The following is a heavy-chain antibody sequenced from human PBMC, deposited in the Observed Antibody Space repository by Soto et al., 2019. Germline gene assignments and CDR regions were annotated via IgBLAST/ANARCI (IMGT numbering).Heavy chain of an antibody. J-gene: IGHJ6*02. CDR3: ARDLSGRADV. Sequence: GSLRLSCVDSEFTFRSYWMHWVRQVPGKGLVWVSRMNEDGSTTDYADSVKGRFTISRDNARNTLYLQMNSLRAEDTAVYYCARDLSGRADVWGQGTTVTVSS. CDR2: MNEDGSTT. CDR1: EFTFRSYW. V-gene: IGHV3-74*01. D-gene: IGHD3-10*01.